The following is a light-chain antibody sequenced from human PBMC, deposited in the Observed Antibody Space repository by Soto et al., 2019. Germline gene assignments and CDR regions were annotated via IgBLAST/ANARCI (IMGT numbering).Light chain of an antibody. CDR3: GAWDHSVIGWV. CDR1: SSNIGRET. CDR2: SDD. J-gene: IGLJ3*02. V-gene: IGLV1-44*01. Sequence: QSVLTQPPSASGTPGQGVTISCSGSSSNIGRETVSWYQQFPGTAPKLLIYSDDQRPSGVPDRFSGSKSGASASLAISGLQSEDEADYYCGAWDHSVIGWVFGGGTKLTVL.